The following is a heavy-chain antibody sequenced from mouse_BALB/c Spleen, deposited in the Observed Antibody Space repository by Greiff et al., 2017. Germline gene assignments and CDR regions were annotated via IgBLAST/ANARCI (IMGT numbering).Heavy chain of an antibody. CDR1: GYTFTSYY. Sequence: QVQLQQSGPELVKPGASVKMSCKASGYTFTSYYIHWVKQRPGQGLEWIGWIYPGDGSTKYNEKFKGKTTLTADKSSSTAYMLLSSLTSEDSAIYFCARGFIYDGYCAYWGQGTLVTVSA. V-gene: IGHV1S56*01. CDR2: IYPGDGST. J-gene: IGHJ3*01. CDR3: ARGFIYDGYCAY. D-gene: IGHD2-3*01.